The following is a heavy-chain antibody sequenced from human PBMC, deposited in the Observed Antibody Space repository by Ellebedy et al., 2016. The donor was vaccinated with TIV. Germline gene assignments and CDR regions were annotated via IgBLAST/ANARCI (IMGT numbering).Heavy chain of an antibody. D-gene: IGHD6-6*01. CDR3: ARGTGAARPNFDF. J-gene: IGHJ4*02. V-gene: IGHV4-59*01. Sequence: MPSETLSLTCSVSGGSINGYYWTWLRQPPGKGLEWIGYVFYTGVTNYNPSLKSGVTISLDMSKNQFSLKLTSMTAADTAMYYCARGTGAARPNFDFWGQGTLVTVSS. CDR2: VFYTGVT. CDR1: GGSINGYY.